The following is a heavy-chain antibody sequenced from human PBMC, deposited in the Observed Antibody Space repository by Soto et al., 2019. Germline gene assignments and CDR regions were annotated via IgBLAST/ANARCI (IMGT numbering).Heavy chain of an antibody. CDR3: ARDVYGDYGFDY. CDR2: ISSSSSYI. D-gene: IGHD4-17*01. J-gene: IGHJ4*02. Sequence: PGGSLRLSCAASGFTFSSYSMNWVRQAPGKGLEWVSSISSSSSYIYYADSVKGRFTISRDNAKNSLYLQMNSLRAEDTAVYYYARDVYGDYGFDYWGQGTRVTVSS. V-gene: IGHV3-21*01. CDR1: GFTFSSYS.